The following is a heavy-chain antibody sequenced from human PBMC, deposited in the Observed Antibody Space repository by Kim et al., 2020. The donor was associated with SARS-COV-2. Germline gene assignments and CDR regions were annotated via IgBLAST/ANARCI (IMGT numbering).Heavy chain of an antibody. V-gene: IGHV3-23*01. Sequence: GGSLRLSCAASGFSFSNYVMSWVRQAPGKGLEWGSSISGSGGSTYYADSVKGRFTISRDNSKNTLYLQINSLRAEDTAVYYCAKDTYSSSPSHWYFDLWGRGTLVTVSS. CDR1: GFSFSNYV. J-gene: IGHJ2*01. CDR2: ISGSGGST. CDR3: AKDTYSSSPSHWYFDL. D-gene: IGHD6-13*01.